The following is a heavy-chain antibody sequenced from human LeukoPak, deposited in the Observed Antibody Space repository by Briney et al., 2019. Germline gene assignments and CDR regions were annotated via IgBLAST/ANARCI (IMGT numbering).Heavy chain of an antibody. CDR3: ATCMIRGVIRS. CDR2: IGSSGSDM. Sequence: PGGSLRLSCAASGFTFSSYEMNWVRQAPGRGLEWVSYIGSSGSDMYYADSVKGRFTISRDNAKSSLYLQMNSLRAEDTAVYYCATCMIRGVIRSWGQGTLVTVSS. J-gene: IGHJ5*02. CDR1: GFTFSSYE. D-gene: IGHD3-10*01. V-gene: IGHV3-48*03.